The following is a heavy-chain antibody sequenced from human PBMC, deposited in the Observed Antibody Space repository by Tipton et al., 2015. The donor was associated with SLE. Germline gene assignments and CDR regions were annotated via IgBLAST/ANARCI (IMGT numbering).Heavy chain of an antibody. Sequence: TLSLTCTVSGGSISSGSYYWSWIRQPAGKGLEWIGRIYTSGSTNYNPSLKSRVTISVDTSKNQFSLKLSSVTAADTAVYYCARGRYCSSTSCRNWFDPWGQGTLVTVSS. D-gene: IGHD2-2*01. CDR3: ARGRYCSSTSCRNWFDP. CDR1: GGSISSGSYY. J-gene: IGHJ5*02. V-gene: IGHV4-61*02. CDR2: IYTSGST.